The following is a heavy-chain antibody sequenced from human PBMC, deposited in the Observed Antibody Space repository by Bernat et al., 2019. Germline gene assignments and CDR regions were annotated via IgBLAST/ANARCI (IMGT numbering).Heavy chain of an antibody. Sequence: QVQLVESGGGVVQPGRSLRLSCAASGFTFSSYGMHWVRQAPGKGLAWVAVIWYDGSNKYYSDSVKGRFTISRDNSKNTLYLQMNSLRAEDTAVYYCAREREGLWFGTFDYWGQGTLVTVSS. J-gene: IGHJ4*02. CDR1: GFTFSSYG. D-gene: IGHD3-10*01. CDR2: IWYDGSNK. V-gene: IGHV3-33*01. CDR3: AREREGLWFGTFDY.